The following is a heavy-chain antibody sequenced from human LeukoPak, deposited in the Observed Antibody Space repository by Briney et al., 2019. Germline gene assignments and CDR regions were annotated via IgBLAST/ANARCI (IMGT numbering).Heavy chain of an antibody. CDR2: ISSIGGST. J-gene: IGHJ4*02. V-gene: IGHV3-64D*06. CDR3: VKGGDWNDVAGY. CDR1: GFTFSSFA. D-gene: IGHD1-1*01. Sequence: PGGPLRLSCSASGFTFSSFAMHWVRQAPGKGLEYVLAISSIGGSTYYADSVKGRFTIPRDNTKNTLYLQMSSLRAEDTAVYYCVKGGDWNDVAGYWGQGTLVTVSS.